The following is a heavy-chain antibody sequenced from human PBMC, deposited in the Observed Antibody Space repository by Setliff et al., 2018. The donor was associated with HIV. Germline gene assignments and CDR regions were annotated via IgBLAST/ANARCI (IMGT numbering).Heavy chain of an antibody. V-gene: IGHV7-4-1*02. J-gene: IGHJ4*02. CDR1: GYTVTTYG. CDR2: FNTETGNP. CDR3: ARVGSGWSTFDY. D-gene: IGHD6-13*01. Sequence: GASVKVSCKASGYTVTTYGISWVRQAPGQGLEWMGWFNTETGNPMYAQGFRGRFVFSLDTSVSTAFLQINRLKAEDTAKYYCARVGSGWSTFDYWGQGALVTVSS.